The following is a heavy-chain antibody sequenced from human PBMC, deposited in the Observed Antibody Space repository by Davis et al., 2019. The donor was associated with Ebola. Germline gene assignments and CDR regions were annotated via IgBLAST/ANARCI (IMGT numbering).Heavy chain of an antibody. CDR3: AKDKTTVTQYWYFDL. J-gene: IGHJ2*01. Sequence: GESLKISCAASGFTFDNFWMSWVRQAPGKGLEWVANIYRDGSEKYYADSVKGRFTISRDNAKNTLYLQMNSLRAEDTALYYCAKDKTTVTQYWYFDLWGRGTLVTVSS. CDR1: GFTFDNFW. D-gene: IGHD4-17*01. CDR2: IYRDGSEK. V-gene: IGHV3-7*01.